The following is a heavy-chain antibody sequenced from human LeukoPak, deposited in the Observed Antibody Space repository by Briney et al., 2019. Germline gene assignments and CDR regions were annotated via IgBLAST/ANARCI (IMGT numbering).Heavy chain of an antibody. V-gene: IGHV3-21*01. Sequence: GGSLRLSCAASGFTFSSYNMNWVRQAPGKGLEWVSSISSGHSYIYYADSVKGGFTISRDNAKNSVSLLMNSLRAEDTAVYYCARDRDYNWDAFDIWGQGTMVTVSS. CDR3: ARDRDYNWDAFDI. CDR1: GFTFSSYN. D-gene: IGHD4-11*01. J-gene: IGHJ3*02. CDR2: ISSGHSYI.